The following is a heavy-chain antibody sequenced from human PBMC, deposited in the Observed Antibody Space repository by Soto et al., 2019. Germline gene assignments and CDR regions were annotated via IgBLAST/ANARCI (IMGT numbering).Heavy chain of an antibody. V-gene: IGHV1-2*02. CDR3: ASRKPLY. D-gene: IGHD6-25*01. Sequence: AAEKVTSKASGYTFTGYDMHWARQAPGKGLEWMGLIKPNSGGTNYAQKCQGRVTMTRGTSISTAYMELGSLSSDDTAVYYCASRKPLYWGQGTLVTVSS. J-gene: IGHJ4*02. CDR1: GYTFTGYD. CDR2: IKPNSGGT.